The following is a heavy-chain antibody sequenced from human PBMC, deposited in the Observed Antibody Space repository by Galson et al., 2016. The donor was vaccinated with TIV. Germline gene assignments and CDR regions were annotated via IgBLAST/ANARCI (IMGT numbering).Heavy chain of an antibody. CDR3: ARDGARIGAHSAFDI. D-gene: IGHD3-16*01. CDR1: EFTFNNYY. V-gene: IGHV3-21*06. J-gene: IGHJ3*02. CDR2: ISSRGTYT. Sequence: SLRLSCAVSEFTFNNYYIHWVRQAPGKGLVWVSSISSRGTYTHYADSVKGRVTISRDNANNSLYLQMNSLRAEDTAVYYCARDGARIGAHSAFDIWGQGTMVTVSS.